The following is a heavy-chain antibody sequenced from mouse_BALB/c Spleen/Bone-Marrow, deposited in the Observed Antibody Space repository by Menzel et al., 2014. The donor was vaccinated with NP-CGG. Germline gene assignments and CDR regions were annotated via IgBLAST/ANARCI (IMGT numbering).Heavy chain of an antibody. J-gene: IGHJ3*01. V-gene: IGHV14-3*02. Sequence: ESGAELVKPGASVKLSCTASGFNIKDTYMHWVKQRPEQGLEWIGRIDPANGNTKYDPKFQGKATITADTSSNTAYLQLSSLTSEDTAVYYCARPDLFAYWGQGTLVTVSA. CDR1: GFNIKDTY. CDR2: IDPANGNT. CDR3: ARPDLFAY.